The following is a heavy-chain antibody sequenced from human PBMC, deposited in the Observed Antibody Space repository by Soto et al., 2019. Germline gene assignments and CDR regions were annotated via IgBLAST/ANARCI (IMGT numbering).Heavy chain of an antibody. Sequence: PDTLSLTCAVDGVTFSGYYWSLLRQPPGKGLEWIGYIYYSGSTNYNPSLKGRVTISVDTSKNQFSLKLSSVTAADTAVYYCARAHLYYYMDVWGKGTTVTVSS. V-gene: IGHV4-59*01. CDR1: GVTFSGYY. CDR2: IYYSGST. J-gene: IGHJ6*03. CDR3: ARAHLYYYMDV.